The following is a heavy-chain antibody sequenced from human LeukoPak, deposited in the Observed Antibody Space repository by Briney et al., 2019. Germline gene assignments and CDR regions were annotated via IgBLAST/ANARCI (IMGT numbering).Heavy chain of an antibody. CDR1: GFTFSSYA. Sequence: GGSLRLSCAASGFTFSSYAMSWVRLAPGKGLEWVSAISGSGGSTYYADSVKGRFTISRDNSKNTLYLQMNSLRAEDTAVYYCARDHVPAAARCFDYWGQGTLVTVSS. J-gene: IGHJ4*02. V-gene: IGHV3-23*01. CDR3: ARDHVPAAARCFDY. CDR2: ISGSGGST. D-gene: IGHD2-2*01.